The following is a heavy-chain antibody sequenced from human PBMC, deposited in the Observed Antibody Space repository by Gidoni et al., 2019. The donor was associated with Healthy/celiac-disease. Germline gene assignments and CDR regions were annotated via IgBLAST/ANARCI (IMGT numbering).Heavy chain of an antibody. Sequence: QVQLVQSGAEVKKPGSSVKVSCKASEVTFSSYAISWVRQAPGRGLEGMGGIIPIFGTANYEQKFQGRVTITADESTSTAYMELSSLRSEDTAVYYCAREGGDGYNPYFDYWGQGTLVTVSS. V-gene: IGHV1-69*01. D-gene: IGHD5-12*01. CDR3: AREGGDGYNPYFDY. J-gene: IGHJ4*02. CDR1: EVTFSSYA. CDR2: IIPIFGTA.